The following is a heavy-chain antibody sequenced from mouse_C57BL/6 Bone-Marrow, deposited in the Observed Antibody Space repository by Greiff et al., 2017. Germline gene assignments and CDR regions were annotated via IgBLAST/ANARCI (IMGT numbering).Heavy chain of an antibody. CDR3: TGLYPGAY. V-gene: IGHV6-3*01. CDR1: GFTFSNYW. CDR2: IRLKSDNYAT. D-gene: IGHD2-1*01. J-gene: IGHJ3*01. Sequence: EVKVEESGGGLVQPGGSMKLSCVASGFTFSNYWMNWVRQSPEKGLEWVAQIRLKSDNYATHYAESVKGRFTISRDDSKSSVYLQMNNLRAEDTGIYYCTGLYPGAYWGQGTLVTVSA.